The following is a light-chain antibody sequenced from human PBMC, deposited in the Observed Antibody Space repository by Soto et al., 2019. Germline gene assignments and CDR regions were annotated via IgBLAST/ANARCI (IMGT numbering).Light chain of an antibody. CDR2: DAY. Sequence: DIVLTQSPGTLSLSPGDRATLSWRASQSVSSYLAWYQQKPGQAPRLIIYDAYNRATGIPARFSGSGSGTDFTLTISSLEPEDFAVYYCQQSSNWPRSTFGQGTRLEIK. CDR3: QQSSNWPRST. J-gene: IGKJ5*01. CDR1: QSVSSY. V-gene: IGKV3-11*01.